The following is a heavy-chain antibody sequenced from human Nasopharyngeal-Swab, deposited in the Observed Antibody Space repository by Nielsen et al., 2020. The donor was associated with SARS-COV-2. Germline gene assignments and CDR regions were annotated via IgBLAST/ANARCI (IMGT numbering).Heavy chain of an antibody. Sequence: SETLSLTCTVSNGTITRDNPCWSWIRQPPGKGLAWIGYLYYTGTADYNPSLASRLTISLDKSKNQFSLRLNSVTAADTAVYYCGTMGVSAAYRPHYHWGQGSLVTVSS. J-gene: IGHJ5*02. CDR3: GTMGVSAAYRPHYH. D-gene: IGHD3-16*01. CDR1: NGTITRDNPC. V-gene: IGHV4-61*01. CDR2: LYYTGTA.